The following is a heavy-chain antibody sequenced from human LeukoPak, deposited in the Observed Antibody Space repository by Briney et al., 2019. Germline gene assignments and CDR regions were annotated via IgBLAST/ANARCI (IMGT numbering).Heavy chain of an antibody. CDR3: AVTYCGGDCYSLNWKSVMSDAFDL. D-gene: IGHD2-21*02. Sequence: PGGSLRLSCAASGFTFSSYAMSWVRQAPGKGLEWVSAISGSGGSTYYADSVKGRFTISRDNSKNTLYLQMNTLRAEDTAVYYCAVTYCGGDCYSLNWKSVMSDAFDLWGQGTMVTVSS. V-gene: IGHV3-23*01. J-gene: IGHJ3*01. CDR1: GFTFSSYA. CDR2: ISGSGGST.